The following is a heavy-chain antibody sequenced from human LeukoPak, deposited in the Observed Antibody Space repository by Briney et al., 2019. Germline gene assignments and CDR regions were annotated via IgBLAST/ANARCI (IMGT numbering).Heavy chain of an antibody. CDR3: AKAGDYGVSLDY. CDR1: GFTFSSYG. J-gene: IGHJ4*02. D-gene: IGHD4-17*01. Sequence: PGGSLRLSCAASGFTFSSYGMHWVRQAPGKGREWVAVISYDGSNKYYADSVKGRFTISRDNSKNTLYLQMNSLRAEDTAVYYCAKAGDYGVSLDYWGQGTLVTVSS. CDR2: ISYDGSNK. V-gene: IGHV3-30*18.